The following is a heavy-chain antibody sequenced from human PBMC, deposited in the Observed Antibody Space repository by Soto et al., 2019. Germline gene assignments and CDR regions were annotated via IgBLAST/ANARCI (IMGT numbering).Heavy chain of an antibody. J-gene: IGHJ5*02. Sequence: VQLRESGPGLVKPSGTLSLTCTVSGGSISPTNWWSWVRQSPGKGLEWIGEILHIGSTNYNPSLKSRVTISIDKSKNQFSLRLSSVTAADTAVYYCASGFDSDGLYNGGHPWGQGTLVSVSS. CDR2: ILHIGST. CDR1: GGSISPTNW. D-gene: IGHD3-22*01. V-gene: IGHV4-4*02. CDR3: ASGFDSDGLYNGGHP.